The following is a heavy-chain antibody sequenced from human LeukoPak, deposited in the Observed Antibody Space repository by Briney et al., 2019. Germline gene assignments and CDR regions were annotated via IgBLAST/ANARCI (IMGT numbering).Heavy chain of an antibody. CDR2: IYHSGST. D-gene: IGHD3-10*01. V-gene: IGHV4-4*02. CDR3: ARVSGSTYYYGSGSYRKYYFDY. Sequence: PSETLSLTCAVSGGSISSSNWWSWVRQPPGKGLEWIGEIYHSGSTNYNSSLKSRVTISVDKSKNQFSLKLSSVTAADTAVYYCARVSGSTYYYGSGSYRKYYFDYWGQGTLVTVSS. CDR1: GGSISSSNW. J-gene: IGHJ4*02.